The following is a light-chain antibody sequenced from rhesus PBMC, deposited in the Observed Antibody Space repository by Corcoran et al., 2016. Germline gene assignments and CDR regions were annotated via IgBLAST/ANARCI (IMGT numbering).Light chain of an antibody. V-gene: IGKV1-33*02. Sequence: GDTVTITCRASQGISNALAWYQQKPGEAPKLLIYSASSLESGVPSRFSGSRSVTDFTLTISRLQHEDFPTHYCQQGYTVPYTFGQWSKVEIK. J-gene: IGKJ2*01. CDR2: SAS. CDR1: QGISNA. CDR3: QQGYTVPYT.